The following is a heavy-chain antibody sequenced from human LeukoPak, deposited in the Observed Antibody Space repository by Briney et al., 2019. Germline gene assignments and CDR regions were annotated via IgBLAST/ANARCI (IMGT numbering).Heavy chain of an antibody. J-gene: IGHJ4*02. D-gene: IGHD3-10*01. CDR2: ISSSSSYI. CDR1: GFTFSSYS. V-gene: IGHV3-21*01. Sequence: GGSLRLSCAASGFTFSSYSMNWVRQAPGKGLEWVPSISSSSSYIYYADSVKGRFTISRDNAKKSLFLQMNSLRAEDTAVYYCARVPMVQGVNVDPCDYWGQGTLVTVPS. CDR3: ARVPMVQGVNVDPCDY.